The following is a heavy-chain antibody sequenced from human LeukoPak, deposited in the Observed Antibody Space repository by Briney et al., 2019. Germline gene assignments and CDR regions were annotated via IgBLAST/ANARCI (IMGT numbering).Heavy chain of an antibody. CDR3: ARDGDYILGLNYFDY. CDR1: GGSISSYY. Sequence: SETLSLTCTVSGGSISSYYWSWIRQPAGKGLDWIGRIYTSGSTNYNPSLKSRVTMSVDTSKNQFSLKLSSVTAADTAVYYCARDGDYILGLNYFDYWGQGTLVTVSS. D-gene: IGHD4-11*01. CDR2: IYTSGST. J-gene: IGHJ4*02. V-gene: IGHV4-4*07.